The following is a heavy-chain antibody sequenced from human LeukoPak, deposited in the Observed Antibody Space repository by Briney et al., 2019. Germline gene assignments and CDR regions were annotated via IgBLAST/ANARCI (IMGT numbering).Heavy chain of an antibody. CDR1: GYSISSGYY. V-gene: IGHV4-38-2*02. CDR3: ARHPYYDFWSGYISWFDP. J-gene: IGHJ5*02. CDR2: VWHSGNT. D-gene: IGHD3-3*01. Sequence: PSETLSLTCTVSGYSISSGYYWGWIRQPPGKGLEWIGSVWHSGNTYYNASLKSRVTISVDTSKNQFSLKLSFVTAADTAVYYCARHPYYDFWSGYISWFDPWGQGTLVTVSS.